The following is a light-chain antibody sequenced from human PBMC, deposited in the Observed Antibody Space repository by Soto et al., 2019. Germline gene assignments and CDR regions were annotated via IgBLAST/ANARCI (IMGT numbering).Light chain of an antibody. V-gene: IGKV3-20*01. CDR1: QSVSSSY. Sequence: EIVLTQSPGTLYLSPGERATLSCRASQSVSSSYLAWYQQKPGQAPRLLIYGASSRATGIPDRFSGSGSGTDFTLTISRLEPEDFAVYYCQQYVSSLHFTFGPGTKVDIK. CDR3: QQYVSSLHFT. CDR2: GAS. J-gene: IGKJ3*01.